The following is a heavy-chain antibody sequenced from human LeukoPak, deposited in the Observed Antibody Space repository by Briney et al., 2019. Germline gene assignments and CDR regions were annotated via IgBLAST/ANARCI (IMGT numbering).Heavy chain of an antibody. Sequence: GGSLRLSCGASGFTFSNHAMHWVRQAPGKGLEWVIVISDSGSVKYYADSVKGRFTISRDNSQNTLYLQMNSLRVEDTAVYFCAREVKSVYFDYWGQGTQVTVSS. CDR1: GFTFSNHA. V-gene: IGHV3-30*04. CDR2: ISDSGSVK. CDR3: AREVKSVYFDY. J-gene: IGHJ4*02.